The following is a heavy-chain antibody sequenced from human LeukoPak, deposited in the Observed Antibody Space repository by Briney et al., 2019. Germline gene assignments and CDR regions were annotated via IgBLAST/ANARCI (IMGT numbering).Heavy chain of an antibody. Sequence: PSETLSLTRTASGGSISSHYWSWIRQPPGKGLEWIGYIYYSGSTNYNPSLKSRVTISVDTSKNQFSLKLSSVTAADTAVYYCAREYCSSTSCRFSDWFDPWGQGTLVTVSS. D-gene: IGHD2-2*01. CDR3: AREYCSSTSCRFSDWFDP. CDR1: GGSISSHY. V-gene: IGHV4-59*11. CDR2: IYYSGST. J-gene: IGHJ5*02.